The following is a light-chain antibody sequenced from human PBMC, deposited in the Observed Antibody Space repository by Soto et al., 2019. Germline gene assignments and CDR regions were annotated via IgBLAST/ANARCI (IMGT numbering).Light chain of an antibody. CDR2: SNN. Sequence: QPVLTQPPSASGTPGQRVTTSCSGSSSNIGSNTVNWYQQLPGTAPKLLIYSNNQRPSGGPDRFSGSKSGTPASLAISVLQSEDEADYYCAAWDDSLNGHVVFGGGTKLTV. J-gene: IGLJ2*01. CDR1: SSNIGSNT. V-gene: IGLV1-44*01. CDR3: AAWDDSLNGHVV.